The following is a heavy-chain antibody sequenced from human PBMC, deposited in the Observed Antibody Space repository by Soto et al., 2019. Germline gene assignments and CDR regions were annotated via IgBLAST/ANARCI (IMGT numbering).Heavy chain of an antibody. D-gene: IGHD3-10*01. CDR1: VFPRSNVRMA. J-gene: IGHJ5*02. CDR2: IFSKDEK. V-gene: IGHV2-26*02. Sequence: QVTLTTSAPVLVKPTETLTVTCSVSVFPRSNVRMAVSWFRQGQGKALECLAPIFSKDEKPYNPSLKHRVTLSKDTLKCQAVLTVSSVGPRYTATYFSTRMRRPDSYAFGGGYAGAPDNGFDRWGQAIFVTVSS. CDR3: TRMRRPDSYAFGGGYAGAPDNGFDR.